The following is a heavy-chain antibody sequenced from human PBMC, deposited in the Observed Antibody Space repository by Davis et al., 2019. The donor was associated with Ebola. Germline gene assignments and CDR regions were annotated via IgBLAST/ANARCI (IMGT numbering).Heavy chain of an antibody. CDR3: ARVNRHGDPDY. D-gene: IGHD4-17*01. CDR2: IWYDGSNK. Sequence: PGGSLRPSCAAPGSTFSSYGMHWVRQAPGKGLAWVAVIWYDGSNKYYADSVKGRFTISRDNSKNTLYLQMNSLRAEDTAVYYCARVNRHGDPDYWGQGTLVTVSS. J-gene: IGHJ4*02. CDR1: GSTFSSYG. V-gene: IGHV3-33*01.